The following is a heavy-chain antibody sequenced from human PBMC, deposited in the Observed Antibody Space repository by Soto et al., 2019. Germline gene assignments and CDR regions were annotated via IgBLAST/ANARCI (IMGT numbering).Heavy chain of an antibody. CDR2: ISSNGGST. J-gene: IGHJ4*02. CDR3: VNRDYCGGDCYLDY. Sequence: GGSLRLSCSASGFTFSSYAMHWVRQAPGKGLEYVSAISSNGGSTYYADSVKGRFTISRDNSKNTLYLQMSSLRAEDTAVYYCVNRDYCGGDCYLDYWGQGTLVTVSS. V-gene: IGHV3-64D*06. D-gene: IGHD2-21*02. CDR1: GFTFSSYA.